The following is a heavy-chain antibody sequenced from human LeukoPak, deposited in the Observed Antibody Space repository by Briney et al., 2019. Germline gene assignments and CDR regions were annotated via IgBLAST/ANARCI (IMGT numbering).Heavy chain of an antibody. Sequence: GGSLRLSCAASGFTFSSYGMHWVRQAPGKGLEWVAVISYDGSNKYYADSVKGRFTISRDNSKNMLYLQMNSLRAEDTAVYYCARDQQQLGDYYYGMDVWGQGTTVTVSS. V-gene: IGHV3-30*03. D-gene: IGHD6-13*01. CDR1: GFTFSSYG. J-gene: IGHJ6*02. CDR2: ISYDGSNK. CDR3: ARDQQQLGDYYYGMDV.